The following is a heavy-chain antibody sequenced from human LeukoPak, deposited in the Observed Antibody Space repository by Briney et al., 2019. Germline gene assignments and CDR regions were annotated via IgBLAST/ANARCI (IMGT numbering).Heavy chain of an antibody. V-gene: IGHV3-43*02. Sequence: VGSLRLSCAASGFTFDDYAMHWVRQAPGKGLEWVSLISGDGGSTYYADSVKGRFTISRDNSKNSLYLQMNSLRTEDTALYYCAKGTSESWVFEYWGQGTLVTVSS. CDR3: AKGTSESWVFEY. D-gene: IGHD1-26*01. CDR2: ISGDGGST. J-gene: IGHJ4*02. CDR1: GFTFDDYA.